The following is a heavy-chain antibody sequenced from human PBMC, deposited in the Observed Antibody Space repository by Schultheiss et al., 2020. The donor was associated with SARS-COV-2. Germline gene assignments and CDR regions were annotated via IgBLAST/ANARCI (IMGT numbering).Heavy chain of an antibody. CDR2: ISYDGSNK. CDR3: ARFPGDYGAFDI. Sequence: GGSLRLSCAASGFTFSSYGMHWVRQAPGKGLEWVAVISYDGSNKYYADSVKGRFTISRDNSKNTLYLQMNSLRAEDTAVYYCARFPGDYGAFDIWGQGTMVTVSS. CDR1: GFTFSSYG. V-gene: IGHV3-30*12. D-gene: IGHD4-17*01. J-gene: IGHJ3*02.